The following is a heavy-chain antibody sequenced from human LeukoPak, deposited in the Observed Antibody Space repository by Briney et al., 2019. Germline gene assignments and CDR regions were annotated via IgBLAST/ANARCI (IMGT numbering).Heavy chain of an antibody. Sequence: ASVRVSRRTPGYTFTVSDSNWVQQAPGQRLEWMGWMNPNSGARDYAKKFQGRVTMARDTSISTAYMELSNLKSEDTAVYFCARRGYSGYADWGQGTLVTVSS. V-gene: IGHV1-8*01. CDR1: GYTFTVSD. CDR3: ARRGYSGYAD. D-gene: IGHD5-12*01. J-gene: IGHJ4*02. CDR2: MNPNSGAR.